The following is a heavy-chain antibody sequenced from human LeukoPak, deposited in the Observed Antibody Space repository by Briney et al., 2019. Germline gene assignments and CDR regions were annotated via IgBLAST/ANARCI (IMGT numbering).Heavy chain of an antibody. CDR2: IIPILGIA. CDR1: GGTFSSYA. Sequence: ASVKVSCKASGGTFSSYAISWVRQAPGQGLEWMGRIIPILGIANYAQKFQGRVTITADKSTSTAYMELSSLRSEDTAGYYCATYSLRFLEWLLSTWGQGTLVTVSS. J-gene: IGHJ5*02. CDR3: ATYSLRFLEWLLST. D-gene: IGHD3-3*01. V-gene: IGHV1-69*04.